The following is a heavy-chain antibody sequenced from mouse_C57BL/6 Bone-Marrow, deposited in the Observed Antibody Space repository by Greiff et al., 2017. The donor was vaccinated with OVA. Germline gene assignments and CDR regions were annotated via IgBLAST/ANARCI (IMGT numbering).Heavy chain of an antibody. CDR1: GFTFSSYT. J-gene: IGHJ3*01. CDR3: ARHRDLFAY. D-gene: IGHD3-1*01. V-gene: IGHV5-9*01. CDR2: ISGGGGNT. Sequence: EVQGVESGGGLVKPGGSLKLSCAASGFTFSSYTMSWVRQTPEKRLEWVATISGGGGNTYYPDSVKGRFTISRDNAKNTLYLQMSSLRSEDTALYYCARHRDLFAYWGQGTLVTVSA.